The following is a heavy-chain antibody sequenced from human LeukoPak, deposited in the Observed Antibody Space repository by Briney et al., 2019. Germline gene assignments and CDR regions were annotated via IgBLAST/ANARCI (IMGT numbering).Heavy chain of an antibody. Sequence: GASVKVSCKASGYTFTGYYMHWVRQAPGQGLEWMGWINPNSGGTNYAQKFQGRVTMTRDTSISTAYMELSRLRSDDTAVYYCARLWFGELLQNNWFDPWGQGTLVTVSS. CDR3: ARLWFGELLQNNWFDP. CDR1: GYTFTGYY. D-gene: IGHD3-10*01. V-gene: IGHV1-2*02. CDR2: INPNSGGT. J-gene: IGHJ5*02.